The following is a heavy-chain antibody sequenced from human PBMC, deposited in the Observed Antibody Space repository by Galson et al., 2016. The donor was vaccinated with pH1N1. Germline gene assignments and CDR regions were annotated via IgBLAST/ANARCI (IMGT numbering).Heavy chain of an antibody. CDR3: SKDRGPGIFGVVR. D-gene: IGHD3-3*01. CDR2: ISWNGGYI. Sequence: SLRLSCAASGFTFDDYAMHWVRQAPGKGLEWVSGISWNGGYIGYADSVKGRFTISRDNAKNSLYLQMNSLRAEDAALYYCSKDRGPGIFGVVRWGQGTLVTVSS. V-gene: IGHV3-9*01. CDR1: GFTFDDYA. J-gene: IGHJ4*02.